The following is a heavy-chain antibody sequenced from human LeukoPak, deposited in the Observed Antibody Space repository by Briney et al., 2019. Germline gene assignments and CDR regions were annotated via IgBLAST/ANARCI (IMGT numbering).Heavy chain of an antibody. V-gene: IGHV3-30*18. J-gene: IGHJ3*02. D-gene: IGHD3-10*01. CDR3: AKDQETYGSGSPYAFDI. CDR1: GFTFSSYG. CDR2: ISYDGSNK. Sequence: GGSLRLSCAASGFTFSSYGMHWVRQAPGKGLEWVAVISYDGSNKYYADSVKGRFTISRDNSKNTLYLQMNSLRAEDTAVYYCAKDQETYGSGSPYAFDIWGQGTMVTVSS.